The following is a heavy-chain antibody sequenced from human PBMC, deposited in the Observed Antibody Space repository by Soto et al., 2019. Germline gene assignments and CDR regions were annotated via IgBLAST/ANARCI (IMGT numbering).Heavy chain of an antibody. CDR2: LHSTGAT. Sequence: SETLSLTCTVSGGSINNYWWSWIRQAPDKRLEWIGRLHSTGATNYNPSLRSRVTLSVDKSKNQFSLNLGSVTAADTAVYYCVRDVPGAGTDWFDSWGQGTLVTVSS. J-gene: IGHJ5*01. CDR1: GGSINNYW. V-gene: IGHV4-4*07. CDR3: VRDVPGAGTDWFDS. D-gene: IGHD6-13*01.